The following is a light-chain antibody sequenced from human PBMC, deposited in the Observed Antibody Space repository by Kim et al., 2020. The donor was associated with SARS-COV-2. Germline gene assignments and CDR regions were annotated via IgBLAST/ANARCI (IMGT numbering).Light chain of an antibody. CDR1: SGSIASNY. Sequence: GRPVTTSCTRSSGSIASNYVQWYQQRPGSAPTTVIYEDNQRPSGVPDRFSGSIDSSSNSASLTISGLKTEDEADYYCQSYDSSMWVFGGGTQLTVL. V-gene: IGLV6-57*03. CDR2: EDN. CDR3: QSYDSSMWV. J-gene: IGLJ3*02.